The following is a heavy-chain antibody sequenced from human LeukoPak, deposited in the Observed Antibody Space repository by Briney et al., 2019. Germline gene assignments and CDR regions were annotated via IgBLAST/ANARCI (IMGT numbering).Heavy chain of an antibody. V-gene: IGHV4-61*01. CDR1: GGSVRIGSFY. Sequence: SETLSLTCTVSGGSVRIGSFYWTWIRQPPGKGLEWIGFIYYTGSTNYNPSLKSRVTMSADTSKNQFSLKLTSVTAADTAVYYCTTPGRQYDDYAYHFWGQGMLVTVSS. J-gene: IGHJ4*02. CDR2: IYYTGST. D-gene: IGHD3-16*01. CDR3: TTPGRQYDDYAYHF.